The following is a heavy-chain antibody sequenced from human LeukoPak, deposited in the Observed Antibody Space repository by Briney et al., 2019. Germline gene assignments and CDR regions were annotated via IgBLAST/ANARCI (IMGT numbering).Heavy chain of an antibody. CDR3: ARFYDILTGYRGFDP. V-gene: IGHV3-66*01. D-gene: IGHD3-9*01. CDR2: IYSGGST. CDR1: GFTVSSNY. Sequence: GGSLRLSCAASGFTVSSNYMSWVRQAPGKGLEWVSVIYSGGSTYYADSVKGRLTISRDNSKNTLYLQMNSLKAEDTAVYYCARFYDILTGYRGFDPWGQGTLVTVSS. J-gene: IGHJ5*02.